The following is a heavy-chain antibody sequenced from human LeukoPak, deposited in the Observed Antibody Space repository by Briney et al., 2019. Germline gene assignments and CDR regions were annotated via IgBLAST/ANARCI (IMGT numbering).Heavy chain of an antibody. V-gene: IGHV3-53*01. CDR3: ARLKTDYFDY. CDR1: GFTVSSNY. Sequence: GGSLRLSCAASGFTVSSNYTSWVRQAPGKGLEWVSVIYSGGSTYYADSVKGRFTISRDNSKNTLYLQMNSLRAEDTAVYYCARLKTDYFDYWGQGTLVTVSS. CDR2: IYSGGST. J-gene: IGHJ4*02.